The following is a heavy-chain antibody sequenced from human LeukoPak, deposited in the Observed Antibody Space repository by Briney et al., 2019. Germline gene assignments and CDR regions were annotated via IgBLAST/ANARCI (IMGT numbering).Heavy chain of an antibody. D-gene: IGHD3-22*01. CDR2: IIPILGIA. V-gene: IGHV1-69*04. Sequence: ASVKVSCKASGGAFSSYAISWVRQAPGQGLEWMGRIIPILGIANYAQKFQGRVTITADKSTSTAYMELSSLRSEDTAVYYCASLSDYYDRNWGQGTLVTVSS. CDR3: ASLSDYYDRN. CDR1: GGAFSSYA. J-gene: IGHJ4*02.